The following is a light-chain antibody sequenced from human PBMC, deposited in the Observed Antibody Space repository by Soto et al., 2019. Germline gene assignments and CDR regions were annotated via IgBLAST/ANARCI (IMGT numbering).Light chain of an antibody. CDR2: STS. Sequence: EIVLTQSPGALSLSPGERATLSCRASQSVTSTYLAWYQQKPGQAPRLLIYSTSSRATGIPDRFSGSGSGTDFNLTISRLEPEDFAVYYCQQYGNSPLTFGGGTKVEIK. CDR1: QSVTSTY. CDR3: QQYGNSPLT. J-gene: IGKJ4*01. V-gene: IGKV3-20*01.